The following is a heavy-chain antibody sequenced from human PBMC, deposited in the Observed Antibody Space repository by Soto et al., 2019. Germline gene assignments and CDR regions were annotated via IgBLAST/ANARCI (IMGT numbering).Heavy chain of an antibody. CDR3: ARDYCCSGGNRYGYFQH. J-gene: IGHJ1*01. CDR1: GFTFSSYA. D-gene: IGHD2-15*01. V-gene: IGHV3-23*01. CDR2: ISGSGVST. Sequence: PGGSLRLSCAASGFTFSSYAMSWVRQAPGKGLEWVSAISGSGVSTYYADSVKGRFTISRDNAKNSLYLQMNSLRAEDTAVYYCARDYCCSGGNRYGYFQHWGQGTLVTVSS.